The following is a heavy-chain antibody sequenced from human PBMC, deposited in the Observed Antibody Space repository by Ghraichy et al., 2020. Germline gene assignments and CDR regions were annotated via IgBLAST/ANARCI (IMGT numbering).Heavy chain of an antibody. V-gene: IGHV1-2*02. CDR1: GYTFTDYD. CDR3: ARVDCSSTDCYGLGAFDI. J-gene: IGHJ3*02. D-gene: IGHD2-2*01. CDR2: ITPNSGGT. Sequence: ASVKVSCKASGYTFTDYDIHWVRQAPGQGLEWMGWITPNSGGTNYAQKFQGRVTLTRDTSINTVYLELSRLRSDDAAMYYCARVDCSSTDCYGLGAFDIWGQGTMVTVSS.